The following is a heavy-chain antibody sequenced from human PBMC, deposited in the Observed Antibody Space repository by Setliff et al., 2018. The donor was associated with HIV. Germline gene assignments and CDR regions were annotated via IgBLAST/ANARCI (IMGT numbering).Heavy chain of an antibody. V-gene: IGHV4-38-2*02. Sequence: SETLSLTCTVSGYFISSGYYWGWIRQPPGKGLEWIGSFYETGYTYYNPSLKSRVTISVDTSKNQISLRLNSLTAADTAVYYCARDRGEYYYDSSGYYWTYWGQGTLVTVSS. CDR2: FYETGYT. CDR1: GYFISSGYY. CDR3: ARDRGEYYYDSSGYYWTY. D-gene: IGHD3-22*01. J-gene: IGHJ4*02.